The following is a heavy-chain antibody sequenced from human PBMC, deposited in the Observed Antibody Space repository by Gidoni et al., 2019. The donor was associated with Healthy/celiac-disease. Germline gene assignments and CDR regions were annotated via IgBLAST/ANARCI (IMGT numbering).Heavy chain of an antibody. CDR2: IYYSGST. Sequence: QVQLQESGPGLVKPSATLSLTCTVSGGSISSYYWSWIRQPPGKGLEWIGYIYYSGSTNYNPSLKSRVTISVDTSKNQFSLKLSSVTAADTAVYYCARGGSSWYDYWGQGTLVTVSS. D-gene: IGHD6-13*01. CDR1: GGSISSYY. J-gene: IGHJ4*02. V-gene: IGHV4-59*01. CDR3: ARGGSSWYDY.